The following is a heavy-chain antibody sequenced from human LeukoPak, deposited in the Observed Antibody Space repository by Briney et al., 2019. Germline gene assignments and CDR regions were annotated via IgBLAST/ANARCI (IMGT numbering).Heavy chain of an antibody. CDR3: AREVVGATIRGTEKEGNNWFDP. V-gene: IGHV1-46*01. CDR2: INPSGGST. J-gene: IGHJ5*02. Sequence: ASVKVSCKASGYTFTDYHIHWVRQAPGQGLEWMGRINPSGGSTSYAQKFQGRVTMTRDTSTSTVCMELSSLRSEDTAVYYCAREVVGATIRGTEKEGNNWFDPWGQGTLVTVSS. CDR1: GYTFTDYH. D-gene: IGHD1-26*01.